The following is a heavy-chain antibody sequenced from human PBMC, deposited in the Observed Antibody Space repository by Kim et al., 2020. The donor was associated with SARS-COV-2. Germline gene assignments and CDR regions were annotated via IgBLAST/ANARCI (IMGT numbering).Heavy chain of an antibody. V-gene: IGHV3-11*05. D-gene: IGHD3-3*01. J-gene: IGHJ6*02. CDR1: GFTFSDYY. CDR3: ARAIIDFWSGYPLDV. CDR2: ISSSSSYT. Sequence: GGSLRLSCAASGFTFSDYYMSWIRQAPGKGLEWVSYISSSSSYTNYADSVKGRFTISRDNAKNSLYLQMNSLRAEDTAVYYCARAIIDFWSGYPLDVWGQGTTVTVSS.